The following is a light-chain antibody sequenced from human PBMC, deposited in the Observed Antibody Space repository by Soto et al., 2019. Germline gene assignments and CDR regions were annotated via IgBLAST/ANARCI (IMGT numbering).Light chain of an antibody. Sequence: QPVLTQPPSLSGAPGQRVTISCTGSSSNIGAGYVVHWYQQLPGTAPKLLIYGNTNRPSGVPDRFSGSKSGTSATLAITGLQANDEADYYCQSYDSSLTVYVFGTGTKLTVL. J-gene: IGLJ1*01. CDR3: QSYDSSLTVYV. CDR1: SSNIGAGYV. V-gene: IGLV1-40*01. CDR2: GNT.